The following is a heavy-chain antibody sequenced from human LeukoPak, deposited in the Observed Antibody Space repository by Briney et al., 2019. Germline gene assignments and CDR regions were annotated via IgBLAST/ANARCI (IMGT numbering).Heavy chain of an antibody. CDR1: GYTFTSYA. CDR2: INAGNGNT. V-gene: IGHV1-3*01. CDR3: ARARVPPHLQYNWFDP. Sequence: ASVKVSCKASGYTFTSYAMHWVRQAPGQRLEWMGWINAGNGNTKYSQKFQGRVTITRDTSASTAYMELSSLRSEDTAVYYCARARVPPHLQYNWFDPWGQGTLVTVSS. J-gene: IGHJ5*02.